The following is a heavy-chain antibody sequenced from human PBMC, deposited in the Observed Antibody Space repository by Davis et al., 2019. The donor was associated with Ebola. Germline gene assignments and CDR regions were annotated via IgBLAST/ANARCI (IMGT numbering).Heavy chain of an antibody. CDR2: IYHSGST. J-gene: IGHJ6*03. D-gene: IGHD3-3*01. V-gene: IGHV4-4*02. CDR1: GGSISSSNW. CDR3: ARGAYVLRSLGDYYYYMDV. Sequence: PSETLSLTCAVSGGSISSSNWWSWVRQPPGQGLEWIGEIYHSGSTNYNPSLKSRVTISVDKSKNQFSLKLSSVTAADTAVYYCARGAYVLRSLGDYYYYMDVWGKGTTVTVSS.